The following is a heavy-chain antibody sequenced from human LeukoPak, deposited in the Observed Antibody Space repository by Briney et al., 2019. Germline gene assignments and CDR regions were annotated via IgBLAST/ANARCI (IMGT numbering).Heavy chain of an antibody. CDR3: ARDFSTIQPYDY. V-gene: IGHV3-21*01. Sequence: GGSLRLSCAASGFTFSSYSMNWVRQAPGKGLEWVSSISSSSSYIYYADSVKGRFTISRDNAKNSLYLQMNSLRAEDTAVYYCARDFSTIQPYDYWGQGTLVTVSS. CDR1: GFTFSSYS. CDR2: ISSSSSYI. J-gene: IGHJ4*02. D-gene: IGHD5-18*01.